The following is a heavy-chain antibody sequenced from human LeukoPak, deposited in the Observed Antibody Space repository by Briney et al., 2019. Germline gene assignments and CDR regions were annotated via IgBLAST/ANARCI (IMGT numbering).Heavy chain of an antibody. CDR1: GGSIRSGDYC. CDR2: IYYSGST. J-gene: IGHJ4*02. D-gene: IGHD4-17*01. CDR3: ARAATRGTYPGYFFDY. Sequence: PSETLSLTCTVSGGSIRSGDYCWSWLRQPPGKGLEWVGYIYYSGSTYYNPSLKSRVAISGDTPKNQFSLKLSSVTAADTAVYYCARAATRGTYPGYFFDYWGQGTLVTVSS. V-gene: IGHV4-30-4*01.